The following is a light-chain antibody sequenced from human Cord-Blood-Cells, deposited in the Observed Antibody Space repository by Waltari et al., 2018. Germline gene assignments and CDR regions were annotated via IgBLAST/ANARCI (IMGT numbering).Light chain of an antibody. CDR3: SSYTSSSTFYV. CDR1: SSDVGGYNY. V-gene: IGLV2-14*01. CDR2: DVS. J-gene: IGLJ1*01. Sequence: QSALTQPASVSGSPGQSITISCTGPSSDVGGYNYASWYQQHPGKAPKLMIYDVSKRPSGVSNRFSGSKSGNTASLTISGLQAEDEADYYCSSYTSSSTFYVFGTGTKVTVL.